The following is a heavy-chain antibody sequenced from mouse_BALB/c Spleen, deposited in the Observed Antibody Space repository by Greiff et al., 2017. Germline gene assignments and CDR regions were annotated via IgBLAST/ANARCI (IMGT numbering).Heavy chain of an antibody. V-gene: IGHV14-3*02. CDR1: GFNIKDTY. Sequence: EVMLVESGAELVKPGASVKLSCTASGFNIKDTYMHWVKQRPEQGLEWIGRIDPANGNTKYDPKFQGKATITADTSSNTAYLQLSSLTSEDTAVYYCARGQLGRGFAYWGQGTLVTVSA. D-gene: IGHD4-1*02. J-gene: IGHJ3*01. CDR2: IDPANGNT. CDR3: ARGQLGRGFAY.